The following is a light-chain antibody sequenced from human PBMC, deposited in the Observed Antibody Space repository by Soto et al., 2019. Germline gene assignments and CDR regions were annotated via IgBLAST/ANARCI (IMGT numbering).Light chain of an antibody. CDR2: LGS. J-gene: IGKJ1*01. V-gene: IGKV2-28*01. Sequence: DIVMTQSPLSLPVTPGGPASSSCRSSQSLLHSNGYNYLDWYLQKPGQSPQLLIYLGSNRASGVPDRFSGSGSGTDFTLKISRVEAEDVGVYYCMQPLQSWTFGQGT. CDR3: MQPLQSWT. CDR1: QSLLHSNGYNY.